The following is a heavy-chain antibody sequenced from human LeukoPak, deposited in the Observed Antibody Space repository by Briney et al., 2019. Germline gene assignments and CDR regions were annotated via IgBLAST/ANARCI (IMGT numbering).Heavy chain of an antibody. CDR2: TTGSGSST. Sequence: GGSLRLSCAASGFTFSSYAMSWVRQAPGKGLEWVSATTGSGSSTDYADSVKGRFTISRDNSKNTLYLQMNSLRVEDTAVYYCAKHPNFWSGYYWDYWGQGTLVTVSS. CDR3: AKHPNFWSGYYWDY. V-gene: IGHV3-23*01. CDR1: GFTFSSYA. D-gene: IGHD3-3*01. J-gene: IGHJ4*02.